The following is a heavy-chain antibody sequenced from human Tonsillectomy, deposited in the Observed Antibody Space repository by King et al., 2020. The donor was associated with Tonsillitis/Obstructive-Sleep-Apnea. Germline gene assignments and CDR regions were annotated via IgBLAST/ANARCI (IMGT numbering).Heavy chain of an antibody. CDR3: ARVPTITIFGVVPPWYCDY. CDR2: INAGNGNT. Sequence: QLVQSGAEVKKPGASVKVSCKASGYTFTSYAMHWVRQAPGQRLEWMGWINAGNGNTKYSQKFQGRVTITRDTSASTAYMELSSLRSEDTAVYYCARVPTITIFGVVPPWYCDYWGQGTRVTVSS. CDR1: GYTFTSYA. D-gene: IGHD3-3*01. V-gene: IGHV1-3*01. J-gene: IGHJ4*02.